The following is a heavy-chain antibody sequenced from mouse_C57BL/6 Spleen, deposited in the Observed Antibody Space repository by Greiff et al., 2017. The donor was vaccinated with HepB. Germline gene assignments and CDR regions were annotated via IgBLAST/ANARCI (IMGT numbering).Heavy chain of an antibody. D-gene: IGHD2-3*01. CDR2: INPNNGGT. Sequence: EVKVVESGPELVKPGASVKMSCKASGYTFTDYNMHWVKQSHGKSLEWIGYINPNNGGTSYNQKFKGKATLTVNKSASTAYMELRSLTSEDSAVYYCARGDGHPLFAYWGQGTLVTVSA. CDR1: GYTFTDYN. J-gene: IGHJ3*01. V-gene: IGHV1-22*01. CDR3: ARGDGHPLFAY.